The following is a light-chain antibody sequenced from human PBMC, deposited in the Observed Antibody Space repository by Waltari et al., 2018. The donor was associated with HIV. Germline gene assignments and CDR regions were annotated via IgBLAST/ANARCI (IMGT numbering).Light chain of an antibody. V-gene: IGLV10-54*04. CDR3: SAWDGSLAAWV. J-gene: IGLJ3*02. CDR1: DIHVGGPG. CDR2: RNN. Sequence: QAGLTQPPSVSKGLGQTATLTCTGNDIHVGGPGAAWLQQHQGHPPKLLSYRNNNRPSGISQRFSASRSGNTASLTVTGLQPEDEADYYCSAWDGSLAAWVFGGGTKLTVL.